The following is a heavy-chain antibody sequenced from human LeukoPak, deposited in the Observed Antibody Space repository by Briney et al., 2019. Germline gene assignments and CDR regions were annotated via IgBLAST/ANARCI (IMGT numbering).Heavy chain of an antibody. CDR3: TTAGRTYYFDSSGYWNAFDI. V-gene: IGHV3-15*01. J-gene: IGHJ3*02. CDR1: GFAFSNAW. D-gene: IGHD3-22*01. CDR2: IKSKSDGWTT. Sequence: GGSLRLSCAASGFAFSNAWMSWVRQAPGKGLEWVGRIKSKSDGWTTDYAAPVKGRFTISRDYSKNTLNLQMNSLKTEDTAVYYCTTAGRTYYFDSSGYWNAFDIWGQGTMVTVSS.